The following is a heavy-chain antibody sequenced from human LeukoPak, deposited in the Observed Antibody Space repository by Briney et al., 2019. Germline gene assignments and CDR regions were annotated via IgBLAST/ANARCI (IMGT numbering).Heavy chain of an antibody. CDR1: GDSVNSYY. D-gene: IGHD2-21*02. J-gene: IGHJ5*02. V-gene: IGHV4-59*08. CDR3: ARLWKRAYCGGDCYWYWFDP. Sequence: PSETLSLTCTVSGDSVNSYYWSWIRQPPGKGLEWIGSIYYSGSTNYNPSLKSRVTISVDTSKNQFSLKLSSVTAADTAVYYCARLWKRAYCGGDCYWYWFDPWGQGTLVTVSS. CDR2: IYYSGST.